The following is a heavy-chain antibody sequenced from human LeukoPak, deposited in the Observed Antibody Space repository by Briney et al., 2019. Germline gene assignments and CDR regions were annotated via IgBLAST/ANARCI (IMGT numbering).Heavy chain of an antibody. CDR2: IYAGDSAT. D-gene: IGHD1-7*01. CDR3: ARPSNTGTNHWYFDL. CDR1: GYSFTTYW. Sequence: GESLKISCKGSGYSFTTYWIGWVRQMPGKGLEWMGIIYAGDSATRYSPSFQGQVTISVDKSISTASLQWSSLRASDTAMYYCARPSNTGTNHWYFDLWGRGTLVTVSS. J-gene: IGHJ2*01. V-gene: IGHV5-51*01.